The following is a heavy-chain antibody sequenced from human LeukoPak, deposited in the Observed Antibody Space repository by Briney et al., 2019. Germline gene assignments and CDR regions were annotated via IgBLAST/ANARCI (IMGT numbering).Heavy chain of an antibody. CDR2: ISGSGSTI. J-gene: IGHJ4*02. D-gene: IGHD6-19*01. CDR3: ARDATPQYSSGWVFFDY. Sequence: GGSLRLSCAASGFTFSSYEMNWVRQAPGKGLEWLSYISGSGSTIYYADSVKGRFTVSRDNAKNSLYLQMNSLRVEDTAVYYCARDATPQYSSGWVFFDYWGQGMLVTVSS. CDR1: GFTFSSYE. V-gene: IGHV3-48*03.